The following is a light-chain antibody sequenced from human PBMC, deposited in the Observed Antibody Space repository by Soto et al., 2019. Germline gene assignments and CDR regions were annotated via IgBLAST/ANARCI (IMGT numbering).Light chain of an antibody. Sequence: QSALTQPASVSGSPGQSINISCTGTSSDVGGYNYVSWYQHHPGKAPKLIIYDVSNRPSGVSNPFSGSKSGNTASLTISGLQPEDEADYYCSSYTTSNTRQXVFXTGTKVPVL. V-gene: IGLV2-14*03. CDR3: SSYTTSNTRQXV. CDR1: SSDVGGYNY. CDR2: DVS. J-gene: IGLJ1*01.